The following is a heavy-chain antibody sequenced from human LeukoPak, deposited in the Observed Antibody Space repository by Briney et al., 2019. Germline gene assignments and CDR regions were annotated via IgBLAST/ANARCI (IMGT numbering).Heavy chain of an antibody. D-gene: IGHD3-22*01. Sequence: GGSLRLSCAASGFTVSSNYMSWVRQAPGKGLEWVSIIYSGGSTYYADSVKGRFTISRDNSKNTLYLQMNSLRAEDTAVYYCASDSPYYYDSSGYPEGYFDYWGQGTLVTVSS. J-gene: IGHJ4*02. CDR1: GFTVSSNY. V-gene: IGHV3-66*01. CDR3: ASDSPYYYDSSGYPEGYFDY. CDR2: IYSGGST.